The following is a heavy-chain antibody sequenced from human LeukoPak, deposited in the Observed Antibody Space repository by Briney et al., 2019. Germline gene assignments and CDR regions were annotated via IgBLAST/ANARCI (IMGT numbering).Heavy chain of an antibody. V-gene: IGHV3-23*01. CDR3: AKESMGKYSSSWLDY. D-gene: IGHD6-13*01. CDR1: GFTFSSYA. J-gene: IGHJ4*02. CDR2: ISGSGGST. Sequence: GGSLRLSCAASGFTFSSYAMSWVGQAPGKGLEWVSAISGSGGSTYYADSVKGRFTISRDNSKNTLYLQVNSLRAEDTAVYYCAKESMGKYSSSWLDYWGQGTLVTVSS.